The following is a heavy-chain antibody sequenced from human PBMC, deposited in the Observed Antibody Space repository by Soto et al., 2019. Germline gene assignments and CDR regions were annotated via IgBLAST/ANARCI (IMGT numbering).Heavy chain of an antibody. CDR3: TRLGIAAAGTDY. CDR1: GFTFSGSA. CDR2: IRSKAKSYAT. D-gene: IGHD6-13*01. V-gene: IGHV3-73*01. J-gene: IGHJ4*02. Sequence: QTGGSLRLSCAASGFTFSGSAMHWVRQASGKGLEWVGRIRSKAKSYATVYAASVKGRFTISRDDSKNTAYLQMNSLKTEDTAVYYCTRLGIAAAGTDYWGQGTLVTVSS.